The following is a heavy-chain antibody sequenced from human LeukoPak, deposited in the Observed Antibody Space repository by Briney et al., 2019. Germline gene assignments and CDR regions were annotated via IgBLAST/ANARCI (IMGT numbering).Heavy chain of an antibody. V-gene: IGHV1-69*04. CDR1: GGTFSSYA. D-gene: IGHD4-17*01. Sequence: SVKLSCKASGGTFSSYAISWVRQAPGQGLEWMGRIIPILGIANYAQKFQGRVTITADKSTSTAYMELSSLRSEDTAVYYCARDYALDYWGQGTLVTVSS. J-gene: IGHJ4*02. CDR3: ARDYALDY. CDR2: IIPILGIA.